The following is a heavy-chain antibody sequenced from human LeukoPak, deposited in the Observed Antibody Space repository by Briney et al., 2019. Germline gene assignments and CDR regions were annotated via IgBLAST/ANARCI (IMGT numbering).Heavy chain of an antibody. CDR3: AKSGTELGMGY. Sequence: GGSLRLSCAASGFTFGMSWVRQAPGKGLEWVSSISGSGTATYYADSVKGRFTISRDNSKNTLYLQMNSLRAEDTAVYYCAKSGTELGMGYWGQGTLVTVSS. J-gene: IGHJ4*02. D-gene: IGHD7-27*01. V-gene: IGHV3-23*01. CDR2: ISGSGTAT. CDR1: GFTFG.